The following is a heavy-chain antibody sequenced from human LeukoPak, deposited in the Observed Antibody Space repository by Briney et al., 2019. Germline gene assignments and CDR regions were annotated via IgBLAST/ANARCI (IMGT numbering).Heavy chain of an antibody. J-gene: IGHJ4*02. CDR3: AKDRNVLLWFGELYDY. Sequence: GGSLRLSCAASGFTLSSYAMSWVRQAPGKGLEWVSAISGSGGSTYYADSVKGRFAISRGNSKNTLYLQMNSLRAEDTAVYYCAKDRNVLLWFGELYDYWGQETLVTVSS. CDR2: ISGSGGST. D-gene: IGHD3-10*01. CDR1: GFTLSSYA. V-gene: IGHV3-23*01.